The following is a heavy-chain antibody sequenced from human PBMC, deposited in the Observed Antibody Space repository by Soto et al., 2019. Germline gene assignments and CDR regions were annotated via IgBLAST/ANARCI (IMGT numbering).Heavy chain of an antibody. V-gene: IGHV3-7*05. CDR1: GFTFNNYY. Sequence: EVQLVESGGGLVQPGGSLRLSCAASGFTFNNYYMVWVRQAPGRGLEWVANINQDGSAKYYVDSVKGRFTISRDNAKSSLYLQINSLRVEDTATYYCGRGFGGTHWGQGSLVTVSS. CDR3: GRGFGGTH. D-gene: IGHD2-15*01. CDR2: INQDGSAK. J-gene: IGHJ4*02.